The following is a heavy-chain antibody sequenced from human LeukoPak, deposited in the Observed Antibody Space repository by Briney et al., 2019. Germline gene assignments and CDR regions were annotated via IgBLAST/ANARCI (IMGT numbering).Heavy chain of an antibody. D-gene: IGHD3-10*01. CDR3: ARDLFGSGSYDH. Sequence: GGSLKLSCAASGFTLTSYGMHRVRQAPGKGPEWVSFIRTDGTTKYYADSVEGRFTISRDSAKNTLYLQMNSLRAEDTAVYYCARDLFGSGSYDHWGQGTLVTVSS. J-gene: IGHJ4*02. V-gene: IGHV3-30*02. CDR2: IRTDGTTK. CDR1: GFTLTSYG.